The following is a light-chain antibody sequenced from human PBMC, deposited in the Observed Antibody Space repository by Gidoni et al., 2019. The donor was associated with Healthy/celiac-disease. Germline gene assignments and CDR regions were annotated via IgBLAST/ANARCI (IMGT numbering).Light chain of an antibody. V-gene: IGKV1-39*01. Sequence: DIQMTQSPSSLSASVGDRVTITCRASQSISSYLNWYQQKPWKAPKLLIYAASSLQRGVPSRFSGSGSGTDFTLTISSLQPEDFATYYCQQSYSTPFTFGPGTKVDIK. CDR2: AAS. CDR1: QSISSY. J-gene: IGKJ3*01. CDR3: QQSYSTPFT.